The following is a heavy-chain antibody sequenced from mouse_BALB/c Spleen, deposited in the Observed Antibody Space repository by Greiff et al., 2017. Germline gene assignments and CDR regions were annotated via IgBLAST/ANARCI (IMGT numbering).Heavy chain of an antibody. CDR2: IYPGDGDT. CDR1: GYTFTSYW. V-gene: IGHV1-87*01. J-gene: IGHJ4*01. CDR3: ALEDY. Sequence: QVQLQQSGAELARPGASVKLSCKASGYTFTSYWMQWVKQRPGQGLEWIGAIYPGDGDTRYTQKLKGKPTFTADKSSSPAYMQLSSLASEDSAVYYCALEDYWGQGTSVTVSS. D-gene: IGHD3-3*01.